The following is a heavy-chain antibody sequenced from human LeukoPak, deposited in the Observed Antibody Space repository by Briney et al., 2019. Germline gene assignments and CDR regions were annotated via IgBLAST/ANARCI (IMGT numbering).Heavy chain of an antibody. Sequence: SETLSLTCAVYGGSFSGYYWSWIRQPPGKGLEWIGEINHSGSTNYNPSLKSRVTISVDTSKNQFSLKLSSVTAADTAVYYCARRAGYCSSTSCYKRSYYFDYWGQGTLVTVSS. CDR1: GGSFSGYY. J-gene: IGHJ4*02. V-gene: IGHV4-34*01. CDR3: ARRAGYCSSTSCYKRSYYFDY. CDR2: INHSGST. D-gene: IGHD2-2*02.